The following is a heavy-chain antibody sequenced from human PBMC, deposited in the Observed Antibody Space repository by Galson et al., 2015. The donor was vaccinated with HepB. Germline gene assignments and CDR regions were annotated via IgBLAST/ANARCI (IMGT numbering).Heavy chain of an antibody. D-gene: IGHD2-8*01. CDR2: INAGNGNT. J-gene: IGHJ4*02. Sequence: SVKVSCKASGYTFTSYAMHWVRQAPGQRLEWMGWINAGNGNTKYSQKFQGRVTITRDTSASTAYMELSSLRSEDTAVYYCARGRYCTSGACPYYSDNWGQGTLVTVSS. V-gene: IGHV1-3*01. CDR1: GYTFTSYA. CDR3: ARGRYCTSGACPYYSDN.